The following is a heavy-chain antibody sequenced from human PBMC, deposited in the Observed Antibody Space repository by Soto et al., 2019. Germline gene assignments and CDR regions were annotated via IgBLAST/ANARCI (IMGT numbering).Heavy chain of an antibody. CDR2: ISGSGGST. Sequence: EVQLLESGGGLVQPGGSLRLSCAASGFTFSSYAMSWVRQAPGKGLEWVSVISGSGGSTYYADSVKGRFTISGDNSKNTLYLQMNSLRAEDTAVYYCARRSSGWYFDYWGQGTLVTVSS. CDR3: ARRSSGWYFDY. D-gene: IGHD6-19*01. CDR1: GFTFSSYA. V-gene: IGHV3-23*01. J-gene: IGHJ4*02.